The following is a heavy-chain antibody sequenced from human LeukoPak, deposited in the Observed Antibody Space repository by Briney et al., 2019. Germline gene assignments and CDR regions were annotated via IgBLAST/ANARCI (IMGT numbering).Heavy chain of an antibody. Sequence: SETLSLTCTVSGDSIYSLDLWSWVGQPPGKGLEWIGEMYLSGTTHSNPSVKSRVTISIDKSKNQFFLNLSSVTAADTAVYYCAGLVGRYSSGLYYYYFDYWGQGTLVTVSS. CDR1: GDSIYSLDL. D-gene: IGHD3-22*01. CDR2: MYLSGTT. V-gene: IGHV4-4*02. J-gene: IGHJ4*02. CDR3: AGLVGRYSSGLYYYYFDY.